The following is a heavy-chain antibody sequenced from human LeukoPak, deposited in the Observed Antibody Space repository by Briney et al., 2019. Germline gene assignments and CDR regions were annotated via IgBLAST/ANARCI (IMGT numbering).Heavy chain of an antibody. CDR2: IRYDGSNK. CDR3: AKVLGQGSSWYSFGP. CDR1: GFTFSSYG. J-gene: IGHJ5*02. Sequence: GGSLRLSCAASGFTFSSYGMHWVRQAPGKGLEWVAFIRYDGSNKYYADSVKGRFTISRDNSKNTLYLQMNSLRAEDTAVYYCAKVLGQGSSWYSFGPWGQGTLVTVSS. V-gene: IGHV3-30*02. D-gene: IGHD6-13*01.